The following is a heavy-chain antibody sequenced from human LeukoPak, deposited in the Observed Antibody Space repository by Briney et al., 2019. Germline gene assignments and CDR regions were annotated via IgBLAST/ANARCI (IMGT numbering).Heavy chain of an antibody. J-gene: IGHJ4*02. Sequence: PSETLSLTCTVSGGSISSGSYYWSWIRQPAGKGLEWIGRIYTSGSTNYNPSLKSRVTISVDTPKNQFSLKLSSVTAADTAVYYCARGRFGSGWAFDYWGQGTLVTVSS. V-gene: IGHV4-61*02. D-gene: IGHD6-19*01. CDR1: GGSISSGSYY. CDR2: IYTSGST. CDR3: ARGRFGSGWAFDY.